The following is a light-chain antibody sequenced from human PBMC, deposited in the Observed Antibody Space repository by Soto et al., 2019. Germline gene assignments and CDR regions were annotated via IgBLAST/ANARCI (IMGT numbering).Light chain of an antibody. V-gene: IGLV2-14*01. CDR3: SSYTSGSDLYV. CDR2: EVT. Sequence: QSAQPHPASVSWSPGHSITIACTGTSRDVGGYNSVSWYQQHPGKAPKLMIYEVTNRPSGVSNRFSGSKSGNTASLTISGLQAEDEADYYCSSYTSGSDLYVFGTGTKVTVL. CDR1: SRDVGGYNS. J-gene: IGLJ1*01.